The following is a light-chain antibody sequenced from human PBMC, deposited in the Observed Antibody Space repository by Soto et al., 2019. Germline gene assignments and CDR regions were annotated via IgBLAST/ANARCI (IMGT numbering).Light chain of an antibody. J-gene: IGLJ1*01. CDR2: NVY. V-gene: IGLV2-14*03. CDR3: SAYTVSRTYV. Sequence: QSALTQPGSVSGSPGQSITISCTGTSSDVGAYNFVSWHQQHPGKAPKLMIYNVYDRPSGISYRFSGSKSGNTASLTISGLQGEDEADYYCSAYTVSRTYVFGNGNKVTV. CDR1: SSDVGAYNF.